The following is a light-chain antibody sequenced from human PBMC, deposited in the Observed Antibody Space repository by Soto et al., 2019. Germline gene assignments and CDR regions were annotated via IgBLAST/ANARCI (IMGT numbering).Light chain of an antibody. CDR2: WAS. V-gene: IGKV4-1*01. CDR3: QQYATTPLT. CDR1: QSVLSSSNNKNY. J-gene: IGKJ4*01. Sequence: DIVMTQSPDSLAVSLGERATINCKSSQSVLSSSNNKNYLAWYQQIPGQPPKVLFYWASTRESGVPDRFSGSGSGTDFTLTISSLQAEDVAVYYCQQYATTPLTFGGGTKVEIK.